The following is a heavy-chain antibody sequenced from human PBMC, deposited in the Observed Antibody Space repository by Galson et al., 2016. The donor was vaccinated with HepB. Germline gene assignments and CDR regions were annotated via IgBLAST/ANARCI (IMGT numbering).Heavy chain of an antibody. CDR3: GRRNEGLDY. CDR2: IYYNGHT. V-gene: IGHV4-59*01. J-gene: IGHJ4*02. CDR1: GDSLIHYY. D-gene: IGHD1-1*01. Sequence: SETLSLTCTASGDSLIHYYWGWIRQPPGKGLEWIGHIYYNGHTNYNLSPTSRLSMSVDTSSNQFSLKLSSVTAADTAVYYCGRRNEGLDYWGQGTLVTVSS.